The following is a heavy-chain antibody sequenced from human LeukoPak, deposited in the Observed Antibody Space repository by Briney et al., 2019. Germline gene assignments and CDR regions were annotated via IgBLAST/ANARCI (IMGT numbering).Heavy chain of an antibody. V-gene: IGHV3-21*01. CDR2: ISSTSTYI. J-gene: IGHJ4*02. CDR1: GFTFSRYS. D-gene: IGHD3-10*01. CDR3: ATLGENRDSGYYFDS. Sequence: GGSLRLSCAASGFTFSRYSMNWVRQPPGKGLEWVSSISSTSTYISYADSVKGRFTISRDNAKNSLYLQMNSLRAEDTAVYYCATLGENRDSGYYFDSWGQGTLVTVSS.